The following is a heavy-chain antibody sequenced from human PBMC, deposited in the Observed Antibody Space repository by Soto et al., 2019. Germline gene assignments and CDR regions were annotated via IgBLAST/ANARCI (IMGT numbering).Heavy chain of an antibody. Sequence: SETLSLTCNVSGGSIDRSNYYWDWLRQPPGKGLEWIGEIYHSGSTNYNPSLKSRVTISVDKSKNQFSLKLSSVTAADTAVYYCARDKITGLFDYWGQGTLVTVSS. D-gene: IGHD2-8*02. V-gene: IGHV4-39*07. CDR3: ARDKITGLFDY. CDR2: IYHSGST. CDR1: GGSIDRSNYY. J-gene: IGHJ4*02.